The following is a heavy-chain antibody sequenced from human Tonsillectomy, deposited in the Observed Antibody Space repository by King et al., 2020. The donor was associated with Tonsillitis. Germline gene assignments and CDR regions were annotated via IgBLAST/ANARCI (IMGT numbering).Heavy chain of an antibody. CDR1: GFTFSSYA. J-gene: IGHJ3*02. D-gene: IGHD6-19*01. V-gene: IGHV3-23*04. Sequence: VQLVESGGGLVQPGGSLRLSCAASGFTFSSYAMSWVRQAPGKGLEWVSAISGSGGSTYYADSVKGRFTISRDNSKNTLYLQMNSLRAEDTAVYYCAKMEMGEHSSGWYGPDAFDIWGQGTMVTVSS. CDR3: AKMEMGEHSSGWYGPDAFDI. CDR2: ISGSGGST.